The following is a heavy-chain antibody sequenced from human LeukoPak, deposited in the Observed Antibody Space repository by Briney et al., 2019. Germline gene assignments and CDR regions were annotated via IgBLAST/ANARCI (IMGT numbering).Heavy chain of an antibody. CDR1: GFTFSSYE. J-gene: IGHJ4*02. CDR3: ARDLGGGSCYLDY. CDR2: ISKSGRTT. D-gene: IGHD2-15*01. Sequence: PGGSLRLSCAASGFTFSSYEMNWVRQAPGKGLEWVSYISKSGRTTYYVDSVKGRFTISRDNAKKSLYLQMNSLRAEDTAVYYCARDLGGGSCYLDYWGQGTLVTVSS. V-gene: IGHV3-48*03.